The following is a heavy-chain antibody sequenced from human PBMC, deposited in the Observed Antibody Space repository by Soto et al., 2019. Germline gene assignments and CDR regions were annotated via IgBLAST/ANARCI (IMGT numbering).Heavy chain of an antibody. Sequence: SETLSLTCAVYGGSFSGYYWSWIRQPPGKGLEWIGEINHSGSTNYNPSLKSRVTISVDTSKNQFSLKLSSVTAADTAVYYCARDPGGRGRGYGSGSWDQFDPWGQGTLVTVSS. CDR3: ARDPGGRGRGYGSGSWDQFDP. D-gene: IGHD3-10*01. J-gene: IGHJ5*02. V-gene: IGHV4-34*01. CDR1: GGSFSGYY. CDR2: INHSGST.